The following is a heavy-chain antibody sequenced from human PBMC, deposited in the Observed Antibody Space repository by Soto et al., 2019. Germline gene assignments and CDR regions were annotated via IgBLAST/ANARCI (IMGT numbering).Heavy chain of an antibody. D-gene: IGHD3-22*01. J-gene: IGHJ3*02. Sequence: PSETLSLTCTVSGVSISSYYWSWIRQPPGKGLEWIGYIYYSGSTNYNPSLKSRVTISVDTSKNQFSLKLSSVTAADTAVYYCARSEDYYDSSGYNFSWVYAFDIWGQGTMVTVSS. CDR3: ARSEDYYDSSGYNFSWVYAFDI. CDR2: IYYSGST. V-gene: IGHV4-59*01. CDR1: GVSISSYY.